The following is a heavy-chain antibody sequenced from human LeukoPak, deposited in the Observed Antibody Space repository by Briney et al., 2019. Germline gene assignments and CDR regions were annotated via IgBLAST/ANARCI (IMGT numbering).Heavy chain of an antibody. D-gene: IGHD3-22*01. J-gene: IGHJ4*02. CDR1: GFTFDDYA. V-gene: IGHV3-43D*04. CDR3: ATSRDTSHSSGYYNPFDY. Sequence: PGGSLRLSCAASGFTFDDYAMHWVRQAPGKGLEWVSLISWDGGSTYYADSVKGRFTISRDNSKNSLYLQMNSLRAEDTALYYCATSRDTSHSSGYYNPFDYWGQGTLVTVSS. CDR2: ISWDGGST.